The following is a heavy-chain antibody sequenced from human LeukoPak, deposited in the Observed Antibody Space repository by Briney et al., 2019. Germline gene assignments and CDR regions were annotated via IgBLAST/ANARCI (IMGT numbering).Heavy chain of an antibody. CDR2: ISGSGFNT. D-gene: IGHD3-3*01. Sequence: GGSLRLSCEAAGFPFSTYGLTWVRQAPGKGLEWVSFISGSGFNTNYADSVKGRSTISRDNSKNTLYLQMNSLRAEDTAVYYCATKGLWNGAYFDNWGQGTLVTVSS. V-gene: IGHV3-23*01. CDR3: ATKGLWNGAYFDN. CDR1: GFPFSTYG. J-gene: IGHJ4*02.